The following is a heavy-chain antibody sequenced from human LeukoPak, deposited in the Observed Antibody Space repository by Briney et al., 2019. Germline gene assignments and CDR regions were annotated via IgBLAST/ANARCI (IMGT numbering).Heavy chain of an antibody. D-gene: IGHD3-10*01. V-gene: IGHV3-48*03. CDR1: GFTFSSYE. CDR2: ISSSGSTI. Sequence: GGSLRLSCAASGFTFSSYEMNWVRQAPGKGLEWVSYISSSGSTIYYADSVKGRFTISRDNAKNSLYLQMNSLRAEDTAVYYCARAENYYYGSGSYDFDYWGQGTLVTVSS. J-gene: IGHJ4*02. CDR3: ARAENYYYGSGSYDFDY.